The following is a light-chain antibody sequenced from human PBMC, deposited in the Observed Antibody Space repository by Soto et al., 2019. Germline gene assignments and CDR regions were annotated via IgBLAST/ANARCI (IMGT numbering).Light chain of an antibody. Sequence: QSVLTQPPSVSGAPGQRVTISCTGSSSNAGAGYDVHWYQQLPGTAPKLLIYANNNRPSGVPDRFSGSKSGTSASLAITGLQAEDEADYYCQSYDRSLSGWVFGGGTKLTVL. CDR3: QSYDRSLSGWV. CDR2: ANN. CDR1: SSNAGAGYD. V-gene: IGLV1-40*01. J-gene: IGLJ3*02.